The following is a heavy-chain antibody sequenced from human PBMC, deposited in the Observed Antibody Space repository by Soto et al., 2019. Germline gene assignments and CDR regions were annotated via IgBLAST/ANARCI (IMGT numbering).Heavy chain of an antibody. D-gene: IGHD2-2*03. V-gene: IGHV3-33*01. Sequence: ESGGGVVQPGRSLRLSCAASGFTFSSYGMHWVRQAPGKGLEWVAVIWYDGSNKYYADSVKGRFTISRDNSKNTLYLQMNSLRAEDTAVYYCARDGYCSSTSCYLYYYYYGMDVWGQGTTVTVSS. CDR3: ARDGYCSSTSCYLYYYYYGMDV. CDR1: GFTFSSYG. CDR2: IWYDGSNK. J-gene: IGHJ6*02.